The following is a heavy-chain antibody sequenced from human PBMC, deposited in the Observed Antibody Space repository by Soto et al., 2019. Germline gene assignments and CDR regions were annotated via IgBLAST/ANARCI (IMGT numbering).Heavy chain of an antibody. CDR2: IYTGGST. CDR3: ARERDTSGYILAY. CDR1: GFSVSSTY. D-gene: IGHD3-22*01. V-gene: IGHV3-53*01. Sequence: GGSLRLSCAASGFSVSSTYMTWVRQAPGKGLEWVSVIYTGGSTYYADSVKGRFTISRDNSKNMLYLQMNSLRAEDTAVYYCARERDTSGYILAYWGQGTLVTVSS. J-gene: IGHJ4*02.